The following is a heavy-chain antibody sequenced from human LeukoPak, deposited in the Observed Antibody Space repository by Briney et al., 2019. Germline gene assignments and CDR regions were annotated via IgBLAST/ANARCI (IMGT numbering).Heavy chain of an antibody. J-gene: IGHJ4*02. Sequence: PGGALRLSCAASGFTFSSYWMSCVRQAPRKWLECVANIKQDGSDKYYMDSVKGRFTISTDNDKNSLYMQMNSLRAEDTAVYYCAREMATIEVLSWGQGTLVTVSS. CDR3: AREMATIEVLS. V-gene: IGHV3-7*01. CDR2: IKQDGSDK. CDR1: GFTFSSYW. D-gene: IGHD5-24*01.